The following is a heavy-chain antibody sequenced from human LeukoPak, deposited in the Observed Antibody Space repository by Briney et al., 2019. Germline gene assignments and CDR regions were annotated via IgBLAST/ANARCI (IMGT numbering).Heavy chain of an antibody. Sequence: SETLSLTCTVSGGSISSYYWSWIRQPPGKGLEWIGYIYYSGSTNYNPSLKSRVTISVDTSKNQFSLKLSSVTAADTAVYYCAREGLTYYDILSASGAFDIWGQGTTVTVSS. CDR2: IYYSGST. J-gene: IGHJ3*02. CDR3: AREGLTYYDILSASGAFDI. D-gene: IGHD3-9*01. V-gene: IGHV4-59*01. CDR1: GGSISSYY.